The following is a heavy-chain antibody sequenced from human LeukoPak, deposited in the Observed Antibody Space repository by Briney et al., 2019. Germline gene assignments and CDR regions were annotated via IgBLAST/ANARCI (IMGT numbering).Heavy chain of an antibody. V-gene: IGHV3-30*02. Sequence: PGGSLRLSCAASGFTFRTYAMHWARQAPGKGLEWVAFIRYDGRNKYYADSVKGRFTISRDNSKNTLYLQMNSLRAEDTAVYYCAKDLPSDWGFGFDYWGQGTLVTVSS. CDR1: GFTFRTYA. D-gene: IGHD3-10*01. CDR3: AKDLPSDWGFGFDY. CDR2: IRYDGRNK. J-gene: IGHJ4*02.